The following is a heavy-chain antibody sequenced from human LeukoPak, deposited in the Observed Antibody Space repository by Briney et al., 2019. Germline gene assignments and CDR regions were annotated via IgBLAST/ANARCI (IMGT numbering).Heavy chain of an antibody. D-gene: IGHD4-17*01. CDR3: TSEVTTDYYYYYMDV. V-gene: IGHV3-73*01. CDR2: IRSKANNYSS. J-gene: IGHJ6*03. Sequence: GGSLRLSCAASGFTFSGSAMHWVRQASGKGLEWVARIRSKANNYSSAYAASVKGRFTISRDDSKNTAYLQMNSLKTEDTAVYYCTSEVTTDYYYYYMDVWGKGTTVTVSS. CDR1: GFTFSGSA.